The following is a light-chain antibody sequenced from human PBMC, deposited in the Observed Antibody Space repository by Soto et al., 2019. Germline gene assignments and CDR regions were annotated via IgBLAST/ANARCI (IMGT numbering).Light chain of an antibody. CDR2: DVI. J-gene: IGLJ2*01. CDR3: CSYAGSYTSDVI. V-gene: IGLV2-11*01. Sequence: QSALTQPRSVSGSPGQSVTISYTGTSSDVGGYNSVSWYQQHPGKAPKLIICDVIKRPSGVPDRFSGSKSGNTASLTISGLQAEDEADYYCCSYAGSYTSDVIFGGGTKLTVL. CDR1: SSDVGGYNS.